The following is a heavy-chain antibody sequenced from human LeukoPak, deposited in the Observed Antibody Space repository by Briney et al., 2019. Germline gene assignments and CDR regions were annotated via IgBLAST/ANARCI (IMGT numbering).Heavy chain of an antibody. Sequence: GGSLRLSCAASGFTFSNYGMHWVRQAPGKGLEWVAVIWYDGSSKYYADSVKGRFTISRDNSKNTLYLQMNSLRAEDTAVYYCARDTRYSYVDYWGQGTLVTVSS. D-gene: IGHD5-18*01. CDR2: IWYDGSSK. J-gene: IGHJ4*02. CDR3: ARDTRYSYVDY. CDR1: GFTFSNYG. V-gene: IGHV3-33*01.